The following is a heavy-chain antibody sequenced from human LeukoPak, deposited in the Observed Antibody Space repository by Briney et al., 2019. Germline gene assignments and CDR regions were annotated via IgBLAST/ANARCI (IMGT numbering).Heavy chain of an antibody. D-gene: IGHD3-3*01. V-gene: IGHV1-18*01. J-gene: IGHJ6*03. Sequence: GASVKVSCKASGYTFTSYGISWVRQAPGQGLEWMGWISAYNGNTNYAQKLQGRVTMTTDTSTSTAYMELRSLRSDDTAVYYCARLRVLRFLEWLLYRSADYYYYMDVWGKGTTVTVSS. CDR2: ISAYNGNT. CDR1: GYTFTSYG. CDR3: ARLRVLRFLEWLLYRSADYYYYMDV.